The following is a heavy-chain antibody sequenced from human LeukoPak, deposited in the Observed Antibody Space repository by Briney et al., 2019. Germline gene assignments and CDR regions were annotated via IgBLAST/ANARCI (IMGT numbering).Heavy chain of an antibody. Sequence: SETLSLTCNVSGYSMRSYYWSWLRQPPGKGLEWIAYFSHSGTTNYNPSLKSRVIISVDTSNHQFSLTLRSVTAADTAVYYCARHLDYDSGGYFYPYFDDWGQGTLVTVSS. CDR3: ARHLDYDSGGYFYPYFDD. D-gene: IGHD3-22*01. J-gene: IGHJ4*02. CDR1: GYSMRSYY. V-gene: IGHV4-59*08. CDR2: FSHSGTT.